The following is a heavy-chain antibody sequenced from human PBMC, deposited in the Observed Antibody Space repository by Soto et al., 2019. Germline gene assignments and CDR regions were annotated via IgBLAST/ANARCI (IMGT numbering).Heavy chain of an antibody. CDR1: ACSLSSSSHY. V-gene: IGHV4-39*07. CDR2: IYYSGST. Sequence: SETLSLTCTVAACSLSSSSHYWGWIRQPPGKGLEWIGSIYYSGSTYYNPSLKSRVTISVDTSKNQFSLKLSSVTAADTAVYYCARVWGGAFDIWGQGTMVT. CDR3: ARVWGGAFDI. J-gene: IGHJ3*02. D-gene: IGHD3-10*01.